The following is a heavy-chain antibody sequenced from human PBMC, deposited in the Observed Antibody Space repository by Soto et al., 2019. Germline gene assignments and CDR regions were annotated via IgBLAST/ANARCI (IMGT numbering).Heavy chain of an antibody. CDR2: ISSDGSST. V-gene: IGHV3-74*01. CDR3: AREYYGVLTGDYKDY. D-gene: IGHD3-9*01. J-gene: IGHJ4*02. CDR1: GFSFRRYW. Sequence: EVQLVESGGGLVQSGGSLGLSCAASGFSFRRYWMHWVRQAPGKGLVWVARISSDGSSTTYADSANGRVTISRDNAANTLYRQMSSLRAEDTAVYYCAREYYGVLTGDYKDYWGQGTLVTVSS.